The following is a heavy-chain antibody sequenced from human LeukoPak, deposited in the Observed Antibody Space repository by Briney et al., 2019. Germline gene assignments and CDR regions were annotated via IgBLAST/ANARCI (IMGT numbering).Heavy chain of an antibody. D-gene: IGHD3-22*01. V-gene: IGHV1-2*02. CDR1: GYTFTSNY. Sequence: ASVKVSCKAFGYTFTSNYMHWVRQAPGQGLEWMGWINPNSGGTNYAQKFQGRVTMTRDTSISTAYMELSRLRSDDTAVYYCARGQTITYYDDSSGYWFDYWGQGTLVTVSS. J-gene: IGHJ4*02. CDR2: INPNSGGT. CDR3: ARGQTITYYDDSSGYWFDY.